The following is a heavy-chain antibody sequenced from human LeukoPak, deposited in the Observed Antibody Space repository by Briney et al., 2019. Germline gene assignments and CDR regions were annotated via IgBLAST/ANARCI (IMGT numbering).Heavy chain of an antibody. V-gene: IGHV4-61*02. Sequence: SQTLSLTCTVSGGSISSGSYYWSWIRQPAGKGLEWIGRIYTSGSTNYNPSLKSRVTISVDTSKNQFSLKLSSVTAADTAAYYCAREKAGIAVAGTLDYWGQGTLVTVSS. D-gene: IGHD6-19*01. CDR2: IYTSGST. CDR1: GGSISSGSYY. CDR3: AREKAGIAVAGTLDY. J-gene: IGHJ4*02.